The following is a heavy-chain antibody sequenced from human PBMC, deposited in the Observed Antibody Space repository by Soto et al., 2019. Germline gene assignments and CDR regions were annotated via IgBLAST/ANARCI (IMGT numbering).Heavy chain of an antibody. J-gene: IGHJ5*02. V-gene: IGHV1-69*06. Sequence: QVQLVQSGAEVKKPGSSVKVSCKASGGTFSSYAISWVRQAPGQGLEWMGGIIPIFGTANYAQKFQGRVTITADKSTSTAYMERSSRRSEDTAVYYCARGRDCSGGSCTASGWFDPWGQGTLVTVSS. D-gene: IGHD2-15*01. CDR3: ARGRDCSGGSCTASGWFDP. CDR1: GGTFSSYA. CDR2: IIPIFGTA.